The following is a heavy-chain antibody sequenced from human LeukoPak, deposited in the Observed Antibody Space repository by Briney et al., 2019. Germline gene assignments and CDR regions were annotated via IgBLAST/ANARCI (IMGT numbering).Heavy chain of an antibody. V-gene: IGHV2-70*17. CDR3: ARGRLNFDFWSGYGY. Sequence: GSGPALVKPTQTLTLTCTFSGFSLSTSGLCVSWIRQPPGKALEWLARIDWDDEKLYSRSLKTRLTISKDTSKNQVVLTMTNMDPADTATYFCARGRLNFDFWSGYGYWGQGTLVTVSS. CDR2: IDWDDEK. D-gene: IGHD3-3*01. J-gene: IGHJ4*02. CDR1: GFSLSTSGLC.